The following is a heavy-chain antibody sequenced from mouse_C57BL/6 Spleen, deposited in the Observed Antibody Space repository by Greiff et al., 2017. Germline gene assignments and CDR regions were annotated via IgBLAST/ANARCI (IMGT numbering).Heavy chain of an antibody. CDR2: IHPNSGST. CDR3: ARKGDGYSPFAY. D-gene: IGHD2-3*01. Sequence: QVQLQQPGAELVKPGASVKLSCKASGYTFTSYWMHWVKQRPGQGLEWIGMIHPNSGSTNYNEKFKSKATLTVDTSSSTAYMQLSSLTSEYSAVXYCARKGDGYSPFAYWGPETLVTVSA. J-gene: IGHJ3*01. V-gene: IGHV1-64*01. CDR1: GYTFTSYW.